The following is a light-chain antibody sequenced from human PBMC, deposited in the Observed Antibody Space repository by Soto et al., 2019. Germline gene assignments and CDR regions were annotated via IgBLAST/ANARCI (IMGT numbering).Light chain of an antibody. CDR3: QQYNNWPRT. J-gene: IGKJ1*01. V-gene: IGKV3-15*01. Sequence: EIVMTQSPATVSVSPGERASLSCRASQSVGSNLAWYQQKPGQAPRLLIYGASTRATGIPATFSGSGSGTEFTLTISSLQSEDFAVYYCQQYNNWPRTFGRGTKVEIK. CDR1: QSVGSN. CDR2: GAS.